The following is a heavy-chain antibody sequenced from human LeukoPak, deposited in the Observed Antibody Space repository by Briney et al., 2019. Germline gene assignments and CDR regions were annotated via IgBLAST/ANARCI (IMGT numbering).Heavy chain of an antibody. Sequence: ASVKVSCKASGYTFTNFPIHWVRQAPGQRLEWMGWINTDNGDTKYSQTFHGRVTITRDPSASTAYMELSGLRSGDTAVYYCARGMYGSGSYCDYWGQGTLVTGSS. D-gene: IGHD3-10*01. J-gene: IGHJ4*02. V-gene: IGHV1-3*04. CDR1: GYTFTNFP. CDR3: ARGMYGSGSYCDY. CDR2: INTDNGDT.